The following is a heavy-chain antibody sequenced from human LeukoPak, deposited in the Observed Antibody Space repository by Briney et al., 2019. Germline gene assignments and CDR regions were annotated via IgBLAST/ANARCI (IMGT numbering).Heavy chain of an antibody. CDR3: AKSSLNWFDP. CDR1: GFTFSTSA. Sequence: GGSLRLSCVASGFTFSTSAMSWVRQAPGKGLEWVAAISGSIIGIYYADSVRGRFTISRDNSKNTLYLQMNSLRVEDTAVYYCAKSSLNWFDPWGQGTLVTVSP. J-gene: IGHJ5*02. CDR2: ISGSIIGI. V-gene: IGHV3-23*01.